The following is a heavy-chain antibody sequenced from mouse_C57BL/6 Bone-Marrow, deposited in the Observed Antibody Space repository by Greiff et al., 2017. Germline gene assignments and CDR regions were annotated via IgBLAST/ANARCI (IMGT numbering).Heavy chain of an antibody. J-gene: IGHJ3*01. D-gene: IGHD2-4*01. CDR2: IWSGGST. Sequence: QVQLKQSGPGLVQPSQSLSITCTVSGFSLTSYGVHWVRQSPGKGLEWLGVIWSGGSTDYNAAFISRLSISKDNSKSQVFFKMNSLQADDTAIYYCARDPLYYDYDVGAYWGQGTLVTVSA. CDR3: ARDPLYYDYDVGAY. V-gene: IGHV2-2*01. CDR1: GFSLTSYG.